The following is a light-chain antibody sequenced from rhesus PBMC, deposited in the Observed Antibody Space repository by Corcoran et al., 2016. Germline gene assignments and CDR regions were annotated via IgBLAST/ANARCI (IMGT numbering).Light chain of an antibody. V-gene: IGKV1-43*02. J-gene: IGKJ2*01. CDR3: LQYNSDVYS. CDR1: QAINIY. CDR2: DAS. Sequence: DIQMTQSPSSLFASVGARVTLACRASQAINIYLSWYQQKPGKAPKLLIFDASALQSGVPSRFSGSGSGTEFSLTISSLQPEDVGTYFCLQYNSDVYSFGQGTKVEIK.